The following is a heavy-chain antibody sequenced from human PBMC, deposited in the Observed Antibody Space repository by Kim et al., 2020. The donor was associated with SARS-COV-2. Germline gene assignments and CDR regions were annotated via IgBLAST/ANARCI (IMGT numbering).Heavy chain of an antibody. D-gene: IGHD5-12*01. V-gene: IGHV4-39*01. CDR2: IYYSGST. J-gene: IGHJ6*02. Sequence: SETLSLTCTVSGGSISSSSYYWGWIRQPPGKGLEWIGSIYYSGSTYYNPSLKSRVTISVDTSKNQFSLKLSSVTAADTAVYYCASHSGYDRGFRREYYYGMDVWGQGTTVTVSS. CDR3: ASHSGYDRGFRREYYYGMDV. CDR1: GGSISSSSYY.